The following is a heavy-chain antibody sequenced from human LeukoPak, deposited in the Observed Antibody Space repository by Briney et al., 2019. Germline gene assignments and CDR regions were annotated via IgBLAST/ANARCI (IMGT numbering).Heavy chain of an antibody. V-gene: IGHV3-74*01. CDR1: GFTFRSHY. CDR3: ARDAAGLDY. Sequence: PGGSLRLSCAASGFTFRSHYMHWVRQDPGKGLVWVSRINSDGSITTYADSVKGRFTISRDNAKNTVYLQMSSLRGEDTGVYYCARDAAGLDYWGQGTLVTVSS. CDR2: INSDGSIT. D-gene: IGHD1-14*01. J-gene: IGHJ4*02.